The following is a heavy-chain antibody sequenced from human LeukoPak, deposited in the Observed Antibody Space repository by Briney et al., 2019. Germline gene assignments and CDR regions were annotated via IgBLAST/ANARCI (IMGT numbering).Heavy chain of an antibody. V-gene: IGHV1-46*01. D-gene: IGHD3-22*01. CDR2: INSSGGST. Sequence: ASVKVSCKASGYTFTSYYMHWVRLAPGQGLEWMGIINSSGGSTSYAQKFQGKVTMTRDTSTSTVYMELSSLRSEDTAVYYCARDLDDSSGYYPYYFDYWGQGTLVTVSS. J-gene: IGHJ4*02. CDR3: ARDLDDSSGYYPYYFDY. CDR1: GYTFTSYY.